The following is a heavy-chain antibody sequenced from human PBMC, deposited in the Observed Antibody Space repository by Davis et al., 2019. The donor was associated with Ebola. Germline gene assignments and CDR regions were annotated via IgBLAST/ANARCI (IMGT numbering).Heavy chain of an antibody. J-gene: IGHJ4*02. Sequence: AASVKVSCKASGYTFTSYYMHWVRQAPGQGLEWMGIINPSGGSTSYAQKFQGRVTMTTDTSTSTAYMELRSLRSDDTAVYYCARDGLVIPIDYWGQGTLVTVSS. CDR2: INPSGGST. D-gene: IGHD3/OR15-3a*01. CDR3: ARDGLVIPIDY. CDR1: GYTFTSYY. V-gene: IGHV1-46*01.